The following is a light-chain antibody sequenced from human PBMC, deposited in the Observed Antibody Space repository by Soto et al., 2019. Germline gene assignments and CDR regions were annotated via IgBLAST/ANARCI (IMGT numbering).Light chain of an antibody. CDR1: QNISSY. Sequence: IVLPQSHATLSLSPGKSSPLSCRASQNISSYLIWYQQKPGQANRLLIYDVSNRATGIPARFSGSGSGTDFSLTISSLEPEEFAVYYCKQRSHWPRTFGQGTKVDIK. V-gene: IGKV3-11*01. CDR3: KQRSHWPRT. CDR2: DVS. J-gene: IGKJ1*01.